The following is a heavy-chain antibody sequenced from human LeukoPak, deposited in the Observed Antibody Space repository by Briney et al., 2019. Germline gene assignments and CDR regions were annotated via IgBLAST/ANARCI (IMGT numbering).Heavy chain of an antibody. J-gene: IGHJ4*02. CDR2: IYYSGST. Sequence: GSLRLSCAASGFTFSDYYMSWIRQHPGKGLEWIGYIYYSGSTNYNPSLKSRVTISVDTSKNQFSLKLSSVTAADTAVYYCARHSTVVTSHFDYWGQGTLVTVSS. CDR3: ARHSTVVTSHFDY. D-gene: IGHD4-23*01. CDR1: GFTFSDYY. V-gene: IGHV4-59*08.